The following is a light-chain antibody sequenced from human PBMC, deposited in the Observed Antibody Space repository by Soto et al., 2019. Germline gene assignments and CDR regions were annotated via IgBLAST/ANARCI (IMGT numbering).Light chain of an antibody. J-gene: IGLJ1*01. Sequence: QSVLTQPASVPVSPGQSIAISCTGTSNDVGSYNYVSWYQQHPGKAPKLMIYDVTNRPSGVSDRFSGSKSGNTASLTISGLQAEDEADYYCKSYTTSNTYVFGSGTKVTVL. CDR1: SNDVGSYNY. CDR2: DVT. CDR3: KSYTTSNTYV. V-gene: IGLV2-14*01.